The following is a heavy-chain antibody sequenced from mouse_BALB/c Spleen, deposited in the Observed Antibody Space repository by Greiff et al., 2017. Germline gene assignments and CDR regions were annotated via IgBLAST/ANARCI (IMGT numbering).Heavy chain of an antibody. J-gene: IGHJ4*01. D-gene: IGHD2-4*01. Sequence: QVQLKESGPGLVQPSQSLSITCTASGFSLTSYGVHWVRQSPGKGLEWLGVIWSGGSTDYNAAFISRLRISKDNSKSQVFLRMNRLQANDTAIYYCAREGLRRRYAMDYWGQGTSVTVSS. V-gene: IGHV2-2*02. CDR1: GFSLTSYG. CDR3: AREGLRRRYAMDY. CDR2: IWSGGST.